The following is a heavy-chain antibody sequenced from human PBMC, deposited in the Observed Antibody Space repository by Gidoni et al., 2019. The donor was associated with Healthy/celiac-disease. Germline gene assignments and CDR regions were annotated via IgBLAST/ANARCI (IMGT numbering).Heavy chain of an antibody. CDR1: GFSLSTSGMC. V-gene: IGHV2-70*15. J-gene: IGHJ3*02. D-gene: IGHD6-19*01. Sequence: QVTLRESGPALVKPTQTLTLTCTFSGFSLSTSGMCVSWIRQPPGKALEWLARIDWDDDKYYSTSLKTRLTISKDTSKNQVVLTMTNMDPVDTATYYCARSDVIIAVAGTQNAFDIWGQGTMVTVSS. CDR2: IDWDDDK. CDR3: ARSDVIIAVAGTQNAFDI.